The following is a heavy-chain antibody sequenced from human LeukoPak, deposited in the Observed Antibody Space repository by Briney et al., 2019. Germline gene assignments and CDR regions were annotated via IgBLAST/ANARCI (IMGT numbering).Heavy chain of an antibody. J-gene: IGHJ5*02. Sequence: ASVTVSCKASGYTFTNYYMHWVRQAPGQGLEWMGIINPSGGSTTHAQKFQGRVTMTRDTSTSTVYMELSSLRSEDTAVYYCAREVGTGSGYYYLPKNGWFDPWGQGTLVTVSS. D-gene: IGHD3-22*01. CDR1: GYTFTNYY. V-gene: IGHV1-46*01. CDR3: AREVGTGSGYYYLPKNGWFDP. CDR2: INPSGGST.